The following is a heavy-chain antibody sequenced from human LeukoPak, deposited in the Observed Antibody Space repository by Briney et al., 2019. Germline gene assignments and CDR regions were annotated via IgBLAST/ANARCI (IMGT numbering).Heavy chain of an antibody. D-gene: IGHD2-15*01. Sequence: PSETLSLTCTVSVGSISSSSYYWRWIRQPPGKGLEWIGSIYYSGSTYYNPSLKSRVTISVDTSKNQFSLKLSSVTAADTAVYYCARGLSAIVYWGQGTLVTVSS. J-gene: IGHJ4*02. CDR2: IYYSGST. CDR1: VGSISSSSYY. V-gene: IGHV4-39*01. CDR3: ARGLSAIVY.